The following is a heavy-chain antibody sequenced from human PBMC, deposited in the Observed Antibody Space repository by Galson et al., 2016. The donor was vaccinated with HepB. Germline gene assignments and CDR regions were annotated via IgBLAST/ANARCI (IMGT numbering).Heavy chain of an antibody. Sequence: SETLSLTCTVSGGFISSHYWSWIRQPPGKGLEWSGSIYYSGSTDYNTSLKSRVTISLAKSKKQFPLKLSSVTAADTAMYYCARDHGGYAFDYWGQGTLVTVSS. D-gene: IGHD5-12*01. V-gene: IGHV4-59*11. J-gene: IGHJ4*02. CDR2: IYYSGST. CDR1: GGFISSHY. CDR3: ARDHGGYAFDY.